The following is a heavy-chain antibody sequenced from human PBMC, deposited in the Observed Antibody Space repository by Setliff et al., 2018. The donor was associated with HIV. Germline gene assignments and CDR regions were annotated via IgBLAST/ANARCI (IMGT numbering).Heavy chain of an antibody. J-gene: IGHJ4*02. CDR1: GGTFSSYA. D-gene: IGHD4-4*01. CDR2: IIPMFGTA. CDR3: ARDGVLRVDYNPHYFDY. V-gene: IGHV1-69*13. Sequence: SVKVSCKASGGTFSSYAISWVRQAPGQGLEWMGGIIPMFGTANYEQKFQGRFTITADESTSTAYMELSSLRSEDTAVYFCARDGVLRVDYNPHYFDYWGQGTLVTVSS.